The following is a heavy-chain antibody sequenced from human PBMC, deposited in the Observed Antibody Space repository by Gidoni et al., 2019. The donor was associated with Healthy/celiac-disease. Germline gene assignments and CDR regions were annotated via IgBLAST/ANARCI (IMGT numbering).Heavy chain of an antibody. D-gene: IGHD6-19*01. CDR2: ISWNSGSI. V-gene: IGHV3-9*01. J-gene: IGHJ1*01. CDR3: AKTLMGYSSGGWFQH. CDR1: GFTFDDYA. Sequence: EVQLVESGGGLVQPGRSLRLSCAASGFTFDDYAMHWVRQAPGKGLEWVSGISWNSGSIGYADSVKGRFTISRDNAKNSLYLQMNSLRAEDTALYYCAKTLMGYSSGGWFQHWGQGTLVTVSS.